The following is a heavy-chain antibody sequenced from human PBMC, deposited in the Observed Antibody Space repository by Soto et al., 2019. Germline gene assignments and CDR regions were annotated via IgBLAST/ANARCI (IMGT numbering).Heavy chain of an antibody. CDR2: ISYDGSNK. CDR3: ASTRFHTYGMDV. J-gene: IGHJ6*02. CDR1: GFTLSSYA. V-gene: IGHV3-30-3*01. D-gene: IGHD2-21*01. Sequence: GGSLRLSCAASGFTLSSYAMHWVRQAPGKGLEWVAVISYDGSNKYYADSVKGRFTISRDNSKNTLYLQMNSLRAEDTAVYYCASTRFHTYGMDVWGQGTTVTVSS.